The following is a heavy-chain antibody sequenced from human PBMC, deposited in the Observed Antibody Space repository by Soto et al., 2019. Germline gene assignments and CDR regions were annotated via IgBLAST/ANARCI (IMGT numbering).Heavy chain of an antibody. D-gene: IGHD5-18*01. Sequence: WETLSLTCAVYGGSFSGYYWSWIRQPPGKGLEWIGEINHSGSTNYNPSLKSRVTISVDTSKNQFSLKLSSVTAADTAVYYCARGVQLWSQSAYYFDYWGQGTLVTVPS. CDR3: ARGVQLWSQSAYYFDY. CDR2: INHSGST. V-gene: IGHV4-34*01. CDR1: GGSFSGYY. J-gene: IGHJ4*02.